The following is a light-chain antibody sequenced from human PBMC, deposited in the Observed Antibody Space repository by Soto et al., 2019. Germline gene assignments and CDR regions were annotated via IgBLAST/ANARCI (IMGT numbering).Light chain of an antibody. CDR2: YIS. CDR3: QQYGSSPPWT. J-gene: IGKJ1*01. Sequence: EIVLTQSPGTLSLSPGEIATLSFSASQSVSSSYLAWYQQKPGQAPRLLIYYISTRATGIPARFSGSGSGTEFTLTINSLQSEDFAVYYCQQYGSSPPWTFGQGTKVDIK. CDR1: QSVSSSY. V-gene: IGKV3-20*01.